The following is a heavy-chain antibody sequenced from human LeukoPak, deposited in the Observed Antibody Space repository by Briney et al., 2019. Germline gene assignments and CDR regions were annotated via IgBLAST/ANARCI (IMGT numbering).Heavy chain of an antibody. V-gene: IGHV1-24*01. CDR2: FDPEDGET. J-gene: IGHJ6*03. D-gene: IGHD5-18*01. CDR1: GYTLTELS. Sequence: ASVKVSCKVSGYTLTELSMHWVRQAPGKGLEWMGSFDPEDGETSYAQKFQGRVTMTRDMSTSTVYMELSSLRSEDTAVYYCARDGDVDTAMPDYYYYYMDVWGKGTTVTVSS. CDR3: ARDGDVDTAMPDYYYYYMDV.